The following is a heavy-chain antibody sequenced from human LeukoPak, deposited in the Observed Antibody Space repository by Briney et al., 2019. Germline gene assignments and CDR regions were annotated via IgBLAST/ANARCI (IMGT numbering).Heavy chain of an antibody. Sequence: PGGSLRLSCAASGFTFSSYWMNWVRQAPGKGLVWVSRINSDGNYTTYADSVKGRFTISRDNAKNTLSLQMNSLRAEDTAVYYCAREYSSGWTSDYWGQGILVTVSS. J-gene: IGHJ4*02. D-gene: IGHD6-19*01. CDR3: AREYSSGWTSDY. CDR2: INSDGNYT. V-gene: IGHV3-74*01. CDR1: GFTFSSYW.